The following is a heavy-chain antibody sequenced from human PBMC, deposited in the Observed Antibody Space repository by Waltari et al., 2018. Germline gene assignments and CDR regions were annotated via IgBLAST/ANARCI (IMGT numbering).Heavy chain of an antibody. Sequence: QVHLQESGPGLVKPSETLSLTCTVSGDSIRNYYWTWIRQPPGKGLEFIGYIYYSGNTNYNPSLMSRATISVFTSKNQFSLKLNSATAADTAVYYCARAPPNDLVLVEYLDYWGQGILVTVSS. J-gene: IGHJ4*02. D-gene: IGHD2-8*01. CDR2: IYYSGNT. CDR1: GDSIRNYY. V-gene: IGHV4-59*08. CDR3: ARAPPNDLVLVEYLDY.